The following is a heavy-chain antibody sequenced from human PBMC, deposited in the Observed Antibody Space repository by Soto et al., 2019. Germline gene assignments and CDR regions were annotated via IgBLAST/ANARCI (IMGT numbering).Heavy chain of an antibody. CDR3: ARSQGSSTSLAIYYYYYYGMDV. Sequence: QVPLVQSGAEVKKPGSSVKVSCKASGGTFSSYAISWVRQAPGQGLEWMGGIIPISDTTNYAQKFQGRVTITADESTSTAYMELSSLRSEDTAVYYCARSQGSSTSLAIYYYYYYGMDVWGQGTTVTVSS. CDR1: GGTFSSYA. V-gene: IGHV1-69*01. D-gene: IGHD2-2*01. J-gene: IGHJ6*02. CDR2: IIPISDTT.